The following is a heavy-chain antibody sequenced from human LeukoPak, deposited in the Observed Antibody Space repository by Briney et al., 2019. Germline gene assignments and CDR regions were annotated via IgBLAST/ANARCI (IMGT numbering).Heavy chain of an antibody. CDR2: IKQDGSEK. CDR3: AREGAVAVFDY. D-gene: IGHD6-19*01. Sequence: GGSLRLSCAASGFTFRSYAMSWVRQAPGKGLEWVANIKQDGSEKYYVDSVKGRFTISRDNAKNSLYLQMNSLRAEDTAVYYCAREGAVAVFDYWGQGTLVTVSS. V-gene: IGHV3-7*05. CDR1: GFTFRSYA. J-gene: IGHJ4*02.